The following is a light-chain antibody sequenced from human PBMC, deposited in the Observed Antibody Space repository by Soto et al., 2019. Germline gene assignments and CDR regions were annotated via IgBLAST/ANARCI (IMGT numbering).Light chain of an antibody. V-gene: IGKV1-39*01. CDR1: QSISSY. CDR3: QQSYSTPLT. Sequence: DIQMTQSPSSLSASVGDRVTITCRASQSISSYLNWYQQKPGKAPKLLIYAASTLQSGVPSRFSGSGSGTDFTLTISSLHPEDFATYYCQQSYSTPLTCGGGTKVEIK. CDR2: AAS. J-gene: IGKJ4*01.